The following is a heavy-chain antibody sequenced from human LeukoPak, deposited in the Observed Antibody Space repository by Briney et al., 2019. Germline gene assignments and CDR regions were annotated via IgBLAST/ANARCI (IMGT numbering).Heavy chain of an antibody. CDR3: AKDRGDSSGWYQGVFDY. CDR2: ISDSGSSTYT. D-gene: IGHD6-19*01. Sequence: GGSLRLSCAASGFTLHSYTMNWVRQAPGKGLEWLSSISDSGSSTYTNYEDSEKGRFTISRDKATNSLFLQMDSLRAEDTAVYYCAKDRGDSSGWYQGVFDYWGQGTLVTVSS. V-gene: IGHV3-21*04. J-gene: IGHJ4*02. CDR1: GFTLHSYT.